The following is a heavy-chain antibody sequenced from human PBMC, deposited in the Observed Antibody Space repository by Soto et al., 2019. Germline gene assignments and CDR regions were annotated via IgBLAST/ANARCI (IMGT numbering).Heavy chain of an antibody. CDR2: IIPIFGTA. CDR1: GGTFSSYA. CDR3: ASGGAAARRYYFDY. J-gene: IGHJ4*02. V-gene: IGHV1-69*01. D-gene: IGHD6-13*01. Sequence: QVQLVQSGAEVNKPGSSVKVSCKASGGTFSSYAISWVRQAPGQGLEWMGGIIPIFGTANYAQKFQGRVTITADESTSTAYMELSSLRSEDTAVYYCASGGAAARRYYFDYWGQGTLVTVSS.